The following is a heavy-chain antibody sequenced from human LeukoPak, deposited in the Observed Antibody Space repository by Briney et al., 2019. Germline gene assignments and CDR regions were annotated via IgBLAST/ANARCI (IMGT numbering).Heavy chain of an antibody. J-gene: IGHJ4*02. D-gene: IGHD5-18*01. CDR3: AKAYTWIQLWSFDY. V-gene: IGHV3-23*01. CDR2: ISSSGGST. CDR1: GFTFSSYA. Sequence: GGSLRLSCAASGFTFSSYAMSWVRQAPGKGLEWVSAISSSGGSTYYADSVKGRFTISRDNSKNTLYLQMNSLRAEDTAVYYCAKAYTWIQLWSFDYWGQGTLVTVSS.